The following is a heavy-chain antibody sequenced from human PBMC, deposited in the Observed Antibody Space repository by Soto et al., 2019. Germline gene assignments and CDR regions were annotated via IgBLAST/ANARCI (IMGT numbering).Heavy chain of an antibody. V-gene: IGHV3-23*01. Sequence: GGSLRLSCAASGFTFSSYAMSWVRQAPGKGLEWVSAISGSGGSTYYADSVKGRFTISRDNSKNTLYLQMNSLRAEDTAVYYCAKLIPNLLGSIWSGYYTGIVPYYYGMDVWGQGTTVTVSS. CDR1: GFTFSSYA. CDR3: AKLIPNLLGSIWSGYYTGIVPYYYGMDV. J-gene: IGHJ6*02. CDR2: ISGSGGST. D-gene: IGHD3-3*01.